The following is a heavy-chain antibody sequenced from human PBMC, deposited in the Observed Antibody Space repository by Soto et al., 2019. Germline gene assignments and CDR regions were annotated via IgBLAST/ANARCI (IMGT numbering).Heavy chain of an antibody. CDR2: IYYSGST. J-gene: IGHJ4*02. V-gene: IGHV4-61*01. CDR3: ARDSSGRHDY. Sequence: PSETLSLTCTVSGGSVSSGSSYWNWIRQPPGKGLEWIGYIYYSGSTTYNASLKSRVTISVDTSKNQFFLKVNSVTAADTAVYFCARDSSGRHDYWGQGTPVTVSS. D-gene: IGHD3-22*01. CDR1: GGSVSSGSSY.